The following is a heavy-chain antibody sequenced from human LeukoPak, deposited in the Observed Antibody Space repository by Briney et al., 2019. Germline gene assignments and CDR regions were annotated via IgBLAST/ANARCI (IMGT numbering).Heavy chain of an antibody. V-gene: IGHV1-24*01. J-gene: IGHJ3*02. Sequence: ASVKVSFKVFRYTLTELFLHWVGQSPGKGLEWMGGFYSEDGETIYAQKFQGRVTMTEDTSTDTAYMELSSLRSEDTAVYYCATAGIVVITNPPLLGAFDIWGQGTMVTVSS. D-gene: IGHD3-22*01. CDR2: FYSEDGET. CDR1: RYTLTELF. CDR3: ATAGIVVITNPPLLGAFDI.